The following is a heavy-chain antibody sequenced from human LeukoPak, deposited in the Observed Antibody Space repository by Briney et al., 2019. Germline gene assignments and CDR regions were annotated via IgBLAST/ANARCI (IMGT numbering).Heavy chain of an antibody. V-gene: IGHV4-59*01. CDR2: IYHSGST. CDR1: GGSISNYY. CDR3: AREIQNTFGLVDLWYFDS. J-gene: IGHJ4*02. Sequence: RTSETLSLTCTVSGGSISNYYWTWIRQPPGKGLEWIGYIYHSGSTNYNPSFKSRVTMSVDTSKNQFSLELSSVTAADTAVYYCAREIQNTFGLVDLWYFDSWGQGSLVTVCS. D-gene: IGHD3-16*01.